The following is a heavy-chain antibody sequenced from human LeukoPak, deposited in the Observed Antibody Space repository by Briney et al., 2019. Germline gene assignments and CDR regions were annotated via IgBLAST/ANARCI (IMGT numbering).Heavy chain of an antibody. Sequence: GGSLRLSCATSGFSLSRNGMHWVRQAPGQGLEWVAFILSDGSYEYYADSVKGRFTISRDTSRNTLFLQMNSLRTEDTAVYYCAKDHHSTPDYWGQGTLVTVSS. V-gene: IGHV3-30*02. D-gene: IGHD6-13*01. CDR1: GFSLSRNG. CDR3: AKDHHSTPDY. CDR2: ILSDGSYE. J-gene: IGHJ4*02.